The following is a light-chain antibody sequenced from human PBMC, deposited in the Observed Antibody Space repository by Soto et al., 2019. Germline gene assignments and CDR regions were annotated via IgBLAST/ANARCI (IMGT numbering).Light chain of an antibody. V-gene: IGKV1-8*01. CDR3: QQGYSNPWT. Sequence: AIRMTQSPSSLSASTGDRVTITCRASQGISSYLAWYQQKPGKAPKLLIYAASNLQSGVPSRFSGSGSGTNFTLSLNSLQPEDFATYYCQQGYSNPWTFGQGTKVDI. CDR1: QGISSY. J-gene: IGKJ1*01. CDR2: AAS.